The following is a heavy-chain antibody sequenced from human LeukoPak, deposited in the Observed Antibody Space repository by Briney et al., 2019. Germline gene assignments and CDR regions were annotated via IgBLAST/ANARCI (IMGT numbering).Heavy chain of an antibody. CDR2: IDTDGSSA. CDR3: ASALTTVTPHFHC. CDR1: GFTFSSSA. Sequence: GGSLRLSCAASGFTFSSSAMNWVRQAPGKGLVWVSRIDTDGSSATYADSVKGRFTISRDNAKNTVYLQMNSLRVEDTGVYYCASALTTVTPHFHCWGQGTLVTVSS. J-gene: IGHJ4*02. D-gene: IGHD4-17*01. V-gene: IGHV3-74*01.